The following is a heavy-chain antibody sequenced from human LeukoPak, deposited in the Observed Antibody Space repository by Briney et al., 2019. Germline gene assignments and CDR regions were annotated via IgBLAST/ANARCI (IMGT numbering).Heavy chain of an antibody. D-gene: IGHD3-10*01. CDR2: IIPIFGTA. J-gene: IGHJ4*02. V-gene: IGHV1-69*13. CDR1: GGTFSSYA. Sequence: ASVKVPCKASGGTFSSYAISWVRQAPGQGLEWMGGIIPIFGTANYAQKFQGRVTITADESTSTAYMELSSLRSEDTAVYYCACTYYYGSGSYYPLDYWGQGTLVTVSS. CDR3: ACTYYYGSGSYYPLDY.